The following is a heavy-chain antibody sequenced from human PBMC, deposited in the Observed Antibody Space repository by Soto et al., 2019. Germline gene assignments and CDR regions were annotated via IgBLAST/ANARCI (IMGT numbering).Heavy chain of an antibody. CDR1: GFTFTNSA. CDR2: IVVGSGNT. Sequence: ASVKVSCKASGFTFTNSAVQWVRQARGQRLEWIGWIVVGSGNTNYAQKFQERVTITRDMSTSTAYMELSSLRSEDTAVYYCARVSYGGNSGVYYYYGMDVWGQGTTVTVSS. D-gene: IGHD2-21*02. CDR3: ARVSYGGNSGVYYYYGMDV. V-gene: IGHV1-58*01. J-gene: IGHJ6*02.